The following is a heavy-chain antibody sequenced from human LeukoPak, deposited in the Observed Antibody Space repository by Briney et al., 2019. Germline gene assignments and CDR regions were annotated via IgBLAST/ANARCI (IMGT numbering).Heavy chain of an antibody. CDR2: ISGTTSPI. D-gene: IGHD1-14*01. J-gene: IGHJ4*02. V-gene: IGHV3-48*04. CDR3: ARARIDY. CDR1: GFTFSSYS. Sequence: GGSLRLSCAASGFTFSSYSMNWVRQAPGRGLEWVSYISGTTSPIYYADSVKGRFTISRDNAKNSLYLQMNSLRAEDTAVYYCARARIDYWGQGTLVTVSS.